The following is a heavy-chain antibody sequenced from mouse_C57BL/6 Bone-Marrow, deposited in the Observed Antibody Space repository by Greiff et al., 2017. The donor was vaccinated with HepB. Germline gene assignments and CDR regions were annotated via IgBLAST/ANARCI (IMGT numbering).Heavy chain of an antibody. CDR1: GYAFSSSW. CDR2: IYPGDGDT. Sequence: VKLQESGPELVKPGASVKISCKASGYAFSSSWMNWVKQRPGKGLEWIGRIYPGDGDTNYNGKFKGKATLTADKSSSTAYMQLSSLTSEDSAVYFCARDYYDYSYWGQGTLVTVSA. V-gene: IGHV1-82*01. J-gene: IGHJ3*01. CDR3: ARDYYDYSY. D-gene: IGHD2-4*01.